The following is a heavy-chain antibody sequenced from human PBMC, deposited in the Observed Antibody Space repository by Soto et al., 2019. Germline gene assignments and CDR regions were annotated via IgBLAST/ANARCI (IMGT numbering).Heavy chain of an antibody. CDR1: GGTFSSYT. J-gene: IGHJ5*02. V-gene: IGHV1-69*02. Sequence: ASLYVSCKASGGTFSSYTISWVLQAPGQGLEWMGRIIPILGIANYAQKFQGRVTITADKSTSTAYMELSSLRSEDTAVYYCASEDPLGWFDPWGQGTLVTVSS. CDR2: IIPILGIA. CDR3: ASEDPLGWFDP.